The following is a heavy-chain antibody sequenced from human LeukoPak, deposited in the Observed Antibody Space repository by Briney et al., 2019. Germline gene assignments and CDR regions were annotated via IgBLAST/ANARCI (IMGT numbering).Heavy chain of an antibody. CDR2: IYYSGST. Sequence: SETLSLTCTVSGGSISSYYWSWIRQPPGKGLEWIGYIYYSGSTNYNPSLKSRVTISVDTSKNQFSLKLSSVTAADTAVYYCAGRNDYWSDDAFDIWGQGTMVTVSS. CDR1: GGSISSYY. J-gene: IGHJ3*02. D-gene: IGHD1-1*01. CDR3: AGRNDYWSDDAFDI. V-gene: IGHV4-59*12.